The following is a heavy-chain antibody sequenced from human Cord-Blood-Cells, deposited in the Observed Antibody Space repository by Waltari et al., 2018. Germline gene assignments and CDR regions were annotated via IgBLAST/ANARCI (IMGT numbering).Heavy chain of an antibody. Sequence: QVQLVQSGAEVKKPGSSVKVSCKASGGTFSSYALSWVRLAPGKGLEWMGGIIPIFGTANYAQKFQGRVTITADESTSTAYMELRSLRSEDTAVYYCARNRNDSSGYYYDAFDIWGQGTMVTVSS. J-gene: IGHJ3*02. CDR1: GGTFSSYA. D-gene: IGHD3-22*01. CDR3: ARNRNDSSGYYYDAFDI. CDR2: IIPIFGTA. V-gene: IGHV1-69*01.